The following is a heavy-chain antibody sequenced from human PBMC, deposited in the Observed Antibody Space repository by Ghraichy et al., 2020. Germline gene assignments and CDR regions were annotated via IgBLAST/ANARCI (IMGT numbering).Heavy chain of an antibody. V-gene: IGHV3-30*03. CDR3: ARDPTVDGDFSRGGFDY. CDR2: MSYDGRHM. CDR1: GLTFSDYA. D-gene: IGHD2-15*01. J-gene: IGHJ4*02. Sequence: GLLRLSCVASGLTFSDYAFHWVRQAPGKGLEWMAVMSYDGRHMYYADSVKGRFTISRDNSKNTLFLEIHSLRRDDTAVYYCARDPTVDGDFSRGGFDYWGQGTLVTVSS.